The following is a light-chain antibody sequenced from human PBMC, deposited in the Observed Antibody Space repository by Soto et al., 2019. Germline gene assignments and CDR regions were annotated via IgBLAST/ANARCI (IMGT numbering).Light chain of an antibody. J-gene: IGKJ1*01. Sequence: DIVMTQSPDSLAVSLGERATINCKSSQRVLYSSCNKNYLAWYQQKPGQPPKLLIYWASTRESGVPDRFSGSGSGTDFTLTISSLQAEDVAVYYCQQYCSSPWTFGQGTKVEIK. CDR2: WAS. CDR1: QRVLYSSCNKNY. V-gene: IGKV4-1*01. CDR3: QQYCSSPWT.